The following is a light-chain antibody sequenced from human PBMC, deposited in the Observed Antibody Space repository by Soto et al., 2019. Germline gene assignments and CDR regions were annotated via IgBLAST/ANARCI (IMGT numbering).Light chain of an antibody. CDR2: GAS. CDR1: QSVSSSY. J-gene: IGKJ1*01. V-gene: IGKV3-20*01. CDR3: QQYGSSLWT. Sequence: IVLSHSPGAVSLTQGERATLSCRASQSVSSSYLAWYQQKPGQAPRLLIYGASSRATGIPDRFSGSGSGTDFTLTISRLEPEDFAVYYCQQYGSSLWTFGQRAKV.